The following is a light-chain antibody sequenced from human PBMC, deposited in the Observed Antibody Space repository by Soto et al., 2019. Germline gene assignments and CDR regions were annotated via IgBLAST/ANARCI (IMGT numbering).Light chain of an antibody. CDR1: QGISSY. Sequence: DIQLTQSPSFLSASVGDRVTITCRASQGISSYLAWYQQKPGKAPKFLIYAASTLQSGVPSRFSGSGSGTEFTLTISSLQPEDFATYYCQQLNSYTFGGGTKVEIK. CDR2: AAS. V-gene: IGKV1-9*01. CDR3: QQLNSYT. J-gene: IGKJ4*01.